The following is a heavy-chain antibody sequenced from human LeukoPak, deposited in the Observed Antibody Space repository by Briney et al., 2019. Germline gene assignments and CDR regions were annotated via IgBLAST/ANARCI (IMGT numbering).Heavy chain of an antibody. CDR1: GGSISSGGYY. Sequence: TLSLTCTVSGGSISSGGYYWSWIRQHPGKGLEWIGYIYYSGSTYYNPSLKSRVTISVDTSKNQFSLKLSSVTAADTAVYYCARVVGGNSGFDYWGQGTLVTVSS. J-gene: IGHJ4*02. V-gene: IGHV4-31*03. D-gene: IGHD4-23*01. CDR3: ARVVGGNSGFDY. CDR2: IYYSGST.